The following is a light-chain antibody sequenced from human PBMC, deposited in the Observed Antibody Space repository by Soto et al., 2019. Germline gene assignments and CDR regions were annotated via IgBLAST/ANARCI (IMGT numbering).Light chain of an antibody. CDR3: QSYDRSLSGWV. CDR2: GNN. CDR1: SSNIGAAYD. J-gene: IGLJ3*02. Sequence: QSVLTQPPSVSGAPGQTVTISCTRSSSNIGAAYDVHWYQHLPGTAPKLLIYGNNNRPSGVPDRFSGSKSGTSASLAITGLQAEDEADYYCQSYDRSLSGWVFGGGTKVTVL. V-gene: IGLV1-40*01.